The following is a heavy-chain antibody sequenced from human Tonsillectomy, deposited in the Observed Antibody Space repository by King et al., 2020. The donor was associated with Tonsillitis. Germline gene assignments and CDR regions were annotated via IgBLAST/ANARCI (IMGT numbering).Heavy chain of an antibody. Sequence: VQLVESGGGLVQPGGSLRLSCAASGFTFSSYWMSWVRQAPGKGLEWVANIKQDGSEKYYVDSVKGRFTISRDNAKNSLYLQMNSLRAEDTAVYYCARIPSIAARPPYYYYYYYMDVWGQGTTVTVSS. V-gene: IGHV3-7*03. D-gene: IGHD6-6*01. CDR3: ARIPSIAARPPYYYYYYYMDV. J-gene: IGHJ6*03. CDR2: IKQDGSEK. CDR1: GFTFSSYW.